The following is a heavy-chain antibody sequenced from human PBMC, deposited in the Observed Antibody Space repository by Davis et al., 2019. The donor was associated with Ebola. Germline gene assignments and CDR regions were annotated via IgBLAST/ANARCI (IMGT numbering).Heavy chain of an antibody. D-gene: IGHD3-22*01. Sequence: GGSLRLSCAASGFTFSSYSMNWVRQAPGKGLEWVAVIWYDGSNKYYADSVKGRFTISRDNSKNTLYLQMNSLRAEDTAVYYCAKLSSNYYYDSTHWGQGTLVTVSS. J-gene: IGHJ4*02. CDR2: IWYDGSNK. V-gene: IGHV3-33*06. CDR1: GFTFSSYS. CDR3: AKLSSNYYYDSTH.